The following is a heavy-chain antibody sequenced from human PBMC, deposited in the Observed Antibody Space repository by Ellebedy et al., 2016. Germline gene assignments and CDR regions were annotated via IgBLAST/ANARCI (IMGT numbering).Heavy chain of an antibody. CDR2: ITPIVGVT. J-gene: IGHJ4*02. V-gene: IGHV1-69*04. Sequence: ASVKVSCKASGGTLSSYGISWVRQAPGQGLEWMGRITPIVGVTIYAQKFQDRVTITADNSTTTVFMEMSSLRSDDTAVYYCARDSRVTFGGLIVYFDFWGQGTLVTVSS. CDR3: ARDSRVTFGGLIVYFDF. CDR1: GGTLSSYG. D-gene: IGHD3-16*02.